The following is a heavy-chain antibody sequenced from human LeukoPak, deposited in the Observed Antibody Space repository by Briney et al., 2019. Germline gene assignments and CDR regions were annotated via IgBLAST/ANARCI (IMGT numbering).Heavy chain of an antibody. CDR2: IKGDGSAK. CDR3: ARDRYSSGWYWDY. D-gene: IGHD6-19*01. Sequence: PGGSLRLSCAVSGFTFSNFWMGWVRQAPGKGLEWVSNIKGDGSAKYYVDSVKGRFTISRDNAKTSLFLQMNSLRVEDTAVYYCARDRYSSGWYWDYWGQGTLVTVSS. V-gene: IGHV3-7*01. CDR1: GFTFSNFW. J-gene: IGHJ4*02.